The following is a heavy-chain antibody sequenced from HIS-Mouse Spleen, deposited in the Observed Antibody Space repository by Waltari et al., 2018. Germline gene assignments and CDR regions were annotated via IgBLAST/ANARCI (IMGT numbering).Heavy chain of an antibody. CDR1: GFTFISYL. CDR3: ARGWYYFDY. CDR2: INRDGSST. Sequence: EVQLVESGGGLVQPGGSLRLSWAASGFTFISYLLHWVRQAPGRGLVWVSRINRDGSSTSYADSVKGRFTISRDNAKNTLYLQMNSLRAEDTAVYYCARGWYYFDYWGQGTLVTVSS. J-gene: IGHJ4*02. V-gene: IGHV3-74*01. D-gene: IGHD2-8*01.